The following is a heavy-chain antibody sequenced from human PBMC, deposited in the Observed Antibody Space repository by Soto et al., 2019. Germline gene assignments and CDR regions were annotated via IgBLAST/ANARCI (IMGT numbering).Heavy chain of an antibody. J-gene: IGHJ5*02. D-gene: IGHD6-6*01. Sequence: SETLSLTCTVSGGSISSGGYYWSWIRQHPGKGLEWIGYIYYSGSTYYNPSLKSRVTISVDTSKNQFSLKLSSVTAADTAVYYCAREPYSSSSKYNWFDPWGQGTLVTVSS. V-gene: IGHV4-31*03. CDR3: AREPYSSSSKYNWFDP. CDR1: GGSISSGGYY. CDR2: IYYSGST.